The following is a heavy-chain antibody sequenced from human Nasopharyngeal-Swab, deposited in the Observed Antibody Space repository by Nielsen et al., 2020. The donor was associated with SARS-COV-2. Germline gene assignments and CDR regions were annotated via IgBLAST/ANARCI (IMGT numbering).Heavy chain of an antibody. Sequence: RQAPGKGLEWIGSVYYSGSPYYNPSLKSRVTISVDTSKNQFSLKLSSVTAADTAVYYCARHVNYYGSGSYLGWFDPWGQGTLVTVSS. V-gene: IGHV4-39*01. CDR3: ARHVNYYGSGSYLGWFDP. D-gene: IGHD3-10*01. CDR2: VYYSGSP. J-gene: IGHJ5*02.